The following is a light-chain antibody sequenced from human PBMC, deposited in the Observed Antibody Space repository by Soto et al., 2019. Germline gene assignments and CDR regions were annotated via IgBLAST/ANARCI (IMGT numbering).Light chain of an antibody. J-gene: IGLJ3*02. V-gene: IGLV2-14*01. Sequence: QSALTQPASVSGSPGQSITISCEGTNSDVGGYNHVSWYQHHPGKVPKVMIYEVSNRPSGVSDRFSGSKSGNTASLTISGLQAEDEADYYYVSFRNSGPFWVFGGGTQLTVL. CDR3: VSFRNSGPFWV. CDR1: NSDVGGYNH. CDR2: EVS.